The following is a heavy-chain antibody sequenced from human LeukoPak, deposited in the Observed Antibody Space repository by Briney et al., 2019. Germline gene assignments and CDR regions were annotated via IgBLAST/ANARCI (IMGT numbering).Heavy chain of an antibody. D-gene: IGHD1-26*01. CDR1: GYTFTGYY. CDR3: ARDNSVGDNAWWFDL. J-gene: IGHJ5*02. CDR2: INPTGGST. V-gene: IGHV1-46*01. Sequence: ASVKVFCKASGYTFTGYYMHWVRQAPGQGLEWMGLINPTGGSTGYAQKFQGRVTMTRDMSTSTDYMELSSLRSEDTAIYYCARDNSVGDNAWWFDLWGQGTLVTVSS.